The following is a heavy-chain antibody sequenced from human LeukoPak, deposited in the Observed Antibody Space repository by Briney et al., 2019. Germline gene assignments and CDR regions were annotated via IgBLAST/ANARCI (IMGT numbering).Heavy chain of an antibody. CDR1: EFTFSSYE. CDR2: ISSSGSTI. J-gene: IGHJ4*02. CDR3: AKVGFSEMEWLLYSDH. Sequence: GGSLRLSCAASEFTFSSYEMNWVRQAPGKGLEWVSYISSSGSTIYYADSVKGRFTISRDNSKNTLYLQMNSLRAEDTAVYYCAKVGFSEMEWLLYSDHWGQGTLVTVSS. D-gene: IGHD3-3*01. V-gene: IGHV3-48*03.